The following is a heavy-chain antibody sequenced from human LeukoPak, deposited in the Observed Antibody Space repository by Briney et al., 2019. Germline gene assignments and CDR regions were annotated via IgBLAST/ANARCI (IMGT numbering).Heavy chain of an antibody. CDR1: GYTFTSYY. V-gene: IGHV1-46*01. CDR2: INPSGGST. D-gene: IGHD3-16*01. CDR3: ARLAGGKADHDY. J-gene: IGHJ4*02. Sequence: VASVKVSCKASGYTFTSYYMHWVRQAPGQGLEWMGIINPSGGSTSYAQKFQGRVTMTRDMSTSTVYMELSSLRSEDTAVYYCARLAGGKADHDYWGQGTLVTVSS.